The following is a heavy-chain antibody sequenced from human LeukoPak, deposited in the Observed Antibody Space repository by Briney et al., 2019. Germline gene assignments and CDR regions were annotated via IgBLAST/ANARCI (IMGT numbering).Heavy chain of an antibody. CDR3: ARSTSHYYYYYMDV. CDR2: INSDGSST. CDR1: GFTFSTYW. V-gene: IGHV3-74*01. Sequence: GGSLRLSCTASGFTFSTYWMHWVRQAPGKGLVWVSRINSDGSSTTYADSVMGRFTISRDNATNTLYLQINSLRAEDTAVYYCARSTSHYYYYYMDVWGKGTTVTISS. J-gene: IGHJ6*03.